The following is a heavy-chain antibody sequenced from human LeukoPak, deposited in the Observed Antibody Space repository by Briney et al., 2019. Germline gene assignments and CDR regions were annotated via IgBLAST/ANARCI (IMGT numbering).Heavy chain of an antibody. V-gene: IGHV4-34*01. J-gene: IGHJ6*02. CDR2: INHSGST. CDR1: GGSFSGYY. CDR3: ARGVPHYYGSGSYYTYYYYYYYGMDV. Sequence: SETLSLTCAVYGGSFSGYYWSWIRQPPGKGLEWIGEINHSGSTNYNPSLKSRVTISVDTSKNQFSLKLSSVTAADTAVYYCARGVPHYYGSGSYYTYYYYYYYGMDVWGQGTTVTVSS. D-gene: IGHD3-10*01.